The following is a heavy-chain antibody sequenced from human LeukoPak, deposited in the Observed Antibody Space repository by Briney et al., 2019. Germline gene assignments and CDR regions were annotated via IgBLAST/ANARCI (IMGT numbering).Heavy chain of an antibody. D-gene: IGHD3-22*01. CDR3: ARLYYYDSSGYYLRVGYFDY. Sequence: SETLSLTCTVSGGSISSSSYYWGWIRRPPGKGLEWIGSIYYSGSTYYNPSLKSRVTISVDTSKNQFSLKLSSVTAADTAVYYCARLYYYDSSGYYLRVGYFDYWGQGTLVTVSS. CDR1: GGSISSSSYY. V-gene: IGHV4-39*01. CDR2: IYYSGST. J-gene: IGHJ4*02.